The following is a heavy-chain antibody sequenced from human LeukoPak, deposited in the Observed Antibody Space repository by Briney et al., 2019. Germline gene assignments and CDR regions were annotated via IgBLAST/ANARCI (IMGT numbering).Heavy chain of an antibody. Sequence: ASVKVSCKASGGTFSSYDISWVRQAPGQGLEWMGGIIPIFGTANYAQKFQGRVTITADESTSTAYMELRSLRSDDTAVYYCARGRSKSPNPIDAFDIWGQGTMVTVSS. CDR2: IIPIFGTA. CDR3: ARGRSKSPNPIDAFDI. J-gene: IGHJ3*02. CDR1: GGTFSSYD. V-gene: IGHV1-69*13.